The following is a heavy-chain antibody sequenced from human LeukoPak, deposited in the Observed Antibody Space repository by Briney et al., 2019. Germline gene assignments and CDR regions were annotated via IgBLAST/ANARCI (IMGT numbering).Heavy chain of an antibody. D-gene: IGHD1-26*01. CDR3: ARAHEVGDY. CDR1: GFTLSSYS. Sequence: GGSLRLSCAASGFTLSSYSMNWVRQAPGKGLEWVSSISTSSSYMYYADSVRGRFTISRDNAKNSLYLQMNNLRAEDTAVYYCARAHEVGDYWGQGTLVTVSS. J-gene: IGHJ4*02. CDR2: ISTSSSYM. V-gene: IGHV3-21*01.